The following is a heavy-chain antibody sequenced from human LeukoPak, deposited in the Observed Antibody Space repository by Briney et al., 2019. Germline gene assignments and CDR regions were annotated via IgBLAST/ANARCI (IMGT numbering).Heavy chain of an antibody. CDR2: ISASGGSA. J-gene: IGHJ4*02. CDR1: GFTFSSYA. V-gene: IGHV3-23*01. Sequence: GGSLRLSCAASGFTFSSYAMHWVRQAPGKGLEWVSVISASGGSAYYVDSVKGRFTMSRDNSKNTLYLQMNSLRAEDTAVYYCGRGIDYSSGPDYWGQGTLVTVSS. CDR3: GRGIDYSSGPDY. D-gene: IGHD6-19*01.